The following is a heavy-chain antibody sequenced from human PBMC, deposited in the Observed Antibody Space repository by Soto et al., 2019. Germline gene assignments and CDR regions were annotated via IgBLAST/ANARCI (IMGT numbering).Heavy chain of an antibody. CDR2: IIPIFGTA. CDR1: GGTFSSYA. J-gene: IGHJ5*02. Sequence: QVQLVQSGAEVKKPGSSVKVSCKASGGTFSSYAISWVRQAPGQGLEWMGAIIPIFGTANYAQKFQGRVTITADESTSTAYMELSSPRSEDTAVYYCAGGREEWPEFNWFDPWGQGTLVTVSS. V-gene: IGHV1-69*01. CDR3: AGGREEWPEFNWFDP. D-gene: IGHD3-3*01.